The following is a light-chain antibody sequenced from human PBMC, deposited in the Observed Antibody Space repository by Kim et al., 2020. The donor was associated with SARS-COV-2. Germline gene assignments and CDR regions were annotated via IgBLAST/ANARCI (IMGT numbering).Light chain of an antibody. V-gene: IGKV4-1*01. CDR1: HSVLYTSQNKNY. CDR3: EKYYLTPRT. Sequence: ASPKCTSRHSVLYTSQNKNYLTWDTHKPGHPPILRIFCASPREYGVPDRVSGSGSGTEFTLTIASLQAEEVAVYFSEKYYLTPRTFGEGTKG. CDR2: CAS. J-gene: IGKJ1*01.